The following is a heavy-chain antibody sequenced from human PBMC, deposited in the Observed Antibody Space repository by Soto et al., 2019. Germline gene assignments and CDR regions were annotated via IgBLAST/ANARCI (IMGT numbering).Heavy chain of an antibody. CDR3: VKPDCSAVNCSVGPNVETGGYYYYGMDV. Sequence: PGGSLRLSCAASGFTFSSYAVSWVRQAPGKGLEWVSTISGSGGVTYYADSVKGRFTISRDNSKTTLYLQMNSLRAEDTAVYYCVKPDCSAVNCSVGPNVETGGYYYYGMDVWGQGTTVTVSS. J-gene: IGHJ6*02. CDR1: GFTFSSYA. V-gene: IGHV3-23*01. D-gene: IGHD2-15*01. CDR2: ISGSGGVT.